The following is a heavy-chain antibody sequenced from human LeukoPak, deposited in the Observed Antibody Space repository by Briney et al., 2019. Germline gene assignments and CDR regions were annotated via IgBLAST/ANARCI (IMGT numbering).Heavy chain of an antibody. CDR2: IKSKTDGGTT. Sequence: GGSLRLSCAASGFTFSNAGMSWVGQAPGKGLEGVGRIKSKTDGGTTDYAAPVKSRFTISRDDSKNTLYLQMNSLKTEDTAVYYCTTDLVAWGGYYYYYMDVWGKGTTVTVSS. D-gene: IGHD2-2*01. V-gene: IGHV3-15*01. CDR1: GFTFSNAG. J-gene: IGHJ6*03. CDR3: TTDLVAWGGYYYYYMDV.